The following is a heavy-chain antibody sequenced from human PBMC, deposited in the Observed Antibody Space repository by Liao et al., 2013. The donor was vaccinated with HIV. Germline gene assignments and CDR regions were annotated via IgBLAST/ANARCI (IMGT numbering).Heavy chain of an antibody. CDR2: IYYNGVT. D-gene: IGHD2-21*02. V-gene: IGHV4-59*01. J-gene: IGHJ3*02. CDR3: ASDRLAGPSDPFDM. Sequence: QVQLQESGPGLVKPSETLSLNCTAFYWNWIRQAPGKGLEWIGYIYYNGVTNYNPSLKSRVTISVDTSKSQFSLRLSSVTAADTAVYFCASDRLAGPSDPFDMWGQGTMVTVSS. CDR1: Y.